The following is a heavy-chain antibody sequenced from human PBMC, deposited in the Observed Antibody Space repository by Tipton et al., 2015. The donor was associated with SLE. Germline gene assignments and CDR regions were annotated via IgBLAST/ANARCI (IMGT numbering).Heavy chain of an antibody. CDR1: DGSISSYY. J-gene: IGHJ6*03. D-gene: IGHD3-10*01. V-gene: IGHV4-4*08. CDR2: IYTSGST. CDR3: ARSSATGFYYMDV. Sequence: TLSLTCTVSDGSISSYYWSWIRQPPGKGLEWIGYIYTSGSTNYNPSLKSRVTISVDTSKNQFSLKLSSVTAADTAVYYCARSSATGFYYMDVWGKGTTVTVSS.